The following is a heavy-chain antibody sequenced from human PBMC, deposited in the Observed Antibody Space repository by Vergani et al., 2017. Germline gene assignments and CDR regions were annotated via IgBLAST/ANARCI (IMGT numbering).Heavy chain of an antibody. D-gene: IGHD3-9*01. CDR3: AKEYYDILTGYYSYFDY. J-gene: IGHJ4*02. Sequence: EVQLVESGGGLIQPGGSLRLSCAASGFTFDDYAMHWVRQAPGKGLEWVSGISWNSGSTGYADSVKGRFTISRDNAKNSLYLQMNSLRAEDTALYYCAKEYYDILTGYYSYFDYWGQGTLVTVSS. CDR1: GFTFDDYA. V-gene: IGHV3-9*01. CDR2: ISWNSGST.